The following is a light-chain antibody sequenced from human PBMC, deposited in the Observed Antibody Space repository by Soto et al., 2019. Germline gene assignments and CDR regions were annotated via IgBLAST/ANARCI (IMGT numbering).Light chain of an antibody. V-gene: IGLV2-23*01. CDR2: EGT. CDR1: SSDIGSYNL. J-gene: IGLJ1*01. CDR3: CSYAGSSTYV. Sequence: QSALTQPASVSGSPGQSITISCTGTSSDIGSYNLVSWYQHHPGKAPKFLIYEGTKRPSGLSSRFSGSKSANTASLTFSGLQAEDEAYYYCCSYAGSSTYVLGTGTKVTVL.